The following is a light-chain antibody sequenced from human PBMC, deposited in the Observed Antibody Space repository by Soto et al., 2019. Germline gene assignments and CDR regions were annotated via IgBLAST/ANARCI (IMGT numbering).Light chain of an antibody. CDR2: DAS. CDR3: QQRSDWPIT. V-gene: IGKV3-11*01. Sequence: EIVLTQSPPTLPFPPGERPTLSSRPSKTVTSFLAWNKQKPGKAPSLLIYDASNRATGIPARFSGSGSGTDFTLTISNLEPEDFAVYYCQQRSDWPITFGQGTRLEIK. J-gene: IGKJ5*01. CDR1: KTVTSF.